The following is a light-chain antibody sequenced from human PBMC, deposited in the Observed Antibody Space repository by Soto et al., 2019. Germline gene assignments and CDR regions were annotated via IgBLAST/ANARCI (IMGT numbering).Light chain of an antibody. CDR2: DVS. Sequence: QSALTQPASVSGSPGQSITISCTGTSSDVGGYNYVSWYQQHPGKAPKLMIYDVSNRPSGVSNRFSGSKSGNTASLTISGLQAEDEADDYCSSYTGSSTLLYVFGTGTKLTVL. CDR3: SSYTGSSTLLYV. CDR1: SSDVGGYNY. J-gene: IGLJ1*01. V-gene: IGLV2-14*01.